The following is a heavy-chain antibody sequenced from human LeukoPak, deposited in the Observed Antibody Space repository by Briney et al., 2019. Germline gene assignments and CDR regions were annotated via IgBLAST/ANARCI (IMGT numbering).Heavy chain of an antibody. CDR3: ARDSRPNPYDFWSGYYTY. CDR2: ISYDGSNK. D-gene: IGHD3-3*01. V-gene: IGHV3-30-3*01. J-gene: IGHJ4*02. CDR1: GFTFSSYA. Sequence: GRSLRLSCAASGFTFSSYAMHWVRQAPGKGLEWVAVISYDGSNKYYADSVKGRFTISRDNSKNTLYLQMNSLRAEDTAVYYCARDSRPNPYDFWSGYYTYWGQGTLVTVSS.